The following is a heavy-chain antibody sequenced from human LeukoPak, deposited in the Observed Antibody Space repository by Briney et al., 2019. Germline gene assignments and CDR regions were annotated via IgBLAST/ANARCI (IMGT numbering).Heavy chain of an antibody. CDR2: ISAYNGNT. Sequence: ASVKVSCKASGYIFTSYAMNWVRQAPGQGLEWMGWISAYNGNTNYAQKLQGRVTMTTDTSTSTAYMELRSLRSDDTAVYYCARDDYYYDSSGHDAFDIWGQGTMVTVSS. CDR1: GYIFTSYA. J-gene: IGHJ3*02. D-gene: IGHD3-22*01. CDR3: ARDDYYYDSSGHDAFDI. V-gene: IGHV1-18*01.